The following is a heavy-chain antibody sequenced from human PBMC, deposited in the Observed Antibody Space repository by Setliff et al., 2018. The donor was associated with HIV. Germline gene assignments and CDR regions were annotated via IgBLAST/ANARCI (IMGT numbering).Heavy chain of an antibody. V-gene: IGHV4-39*07. CDR3: ARVISSWSAYYIDY. CDR2: IYYSGST. Sequence: PSETLSLTCSVSGGSFNTSSYCWGWIRQPPGKGLEWIGNIYYSGSTYYNPSLKSRVTISVDTSKNQFSLKLSSVTAADTAVYSCARVISSWSAYYIDYWGQGTLVTVSS. D-gene: IGHD3-3*01. J-gene: IGHJ4*02. CDR1: GGSFNTSSYC.